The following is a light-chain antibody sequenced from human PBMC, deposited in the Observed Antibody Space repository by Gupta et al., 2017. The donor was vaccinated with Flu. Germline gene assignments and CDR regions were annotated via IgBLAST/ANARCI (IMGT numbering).Light chain of an antibody. CDR3: ISYTSSSTWV. CDR1: SSDIGGYKY. Sequence: ISISCTGSSSDIGGYKYVSWYQQHPGKAPKLMIYEVTNRPSGVSNRFSGSKSGNTASLTISGLQAEDEADYYCISYTSSSTWVFGGGTKLTVL. CDR2: EVT. J-gene: IGLJ3*02. V-gene: IGLV2-14*01.